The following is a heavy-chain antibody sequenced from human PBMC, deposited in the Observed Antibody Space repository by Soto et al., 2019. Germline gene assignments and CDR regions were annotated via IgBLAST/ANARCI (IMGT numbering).Heavy chain of an antibody. J-gene: IGHJ4*02. V-gene: IGHV1-69*02. CDR1: GGTFSSYT. D-gene: IGHD6-19*01. CDR3: ARGSGSGPTRDNYFDY. Sequence: SVKVSCKASGGTFSSYTISWVRQAPGQGLEWMGRIIPILGIANYAQKFQGRVTITADKSTSTAYMELSSLRSEDTAVYYCARGSGSGPTRDNYFDYWGQGTLVTVSS. CDR2: IIPILGIA.